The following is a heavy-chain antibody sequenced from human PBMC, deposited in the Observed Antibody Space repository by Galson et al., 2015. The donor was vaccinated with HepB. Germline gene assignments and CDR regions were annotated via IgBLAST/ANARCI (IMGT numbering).Heavy chain of an antibody. D-gene: IGHD3-22*01. CDR1: GFTVSSNY. CDR2: IYNDGTT. J-gene: IGHJ4*02. CDR3: ARDSYDSSGYNDY. Sequence: LRLSCAASGFTVSSNYMSWVRQAPGKGLEWVSFIYNDGTTYYADPVKGRFTISRDNSKNTVFLQMNSLRAEDTAVYYCARDSYDSSGYNDYWGQGTLVTVSS. V-gene: IGHV3-53*01.